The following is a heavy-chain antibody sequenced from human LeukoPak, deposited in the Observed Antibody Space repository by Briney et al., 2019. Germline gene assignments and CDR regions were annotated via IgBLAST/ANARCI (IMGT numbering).Heavy chain of an antibody. CDR1: GFTFSSYA. CDR3: ARERTAAGTFDY. V-gene: IGHV3-30*04. D-gene: IGHD6-13*01. Sequence: PGRSLRLSCAASGFTFSSYAMHWVRQAPGKGLEWVAVISYDGSNKYYADSVKGRLTISRNNSKNTLYLQMNSLRAEDTAVYYCARERTAAGTFDYWGQGTLVTVSS. CDR2: ISYDGSNK. J-gene: IGHJ4*02.